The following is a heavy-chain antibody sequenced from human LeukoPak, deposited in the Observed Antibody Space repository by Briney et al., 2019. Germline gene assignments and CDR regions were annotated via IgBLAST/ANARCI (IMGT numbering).Heavy chain of an antibody. CDR3: SRIATTDPYYFDY. V-gene: IGHV3-53*01. CDR1: GFTVSSNY. Sequence: GGSLRLSCAASGFTVSSNYMSWVRQAPGKGLEWVSVLYSGGSTYYADSVKGRFTISRDNSKNTLYLQMNSLRAEDTAVYYCSRIATTDPYYFDYWRQGTLVTVSS. J-gene: IGHJ4*02. D-gene: IGHD4-17*01. CDR2: LYSGGST.